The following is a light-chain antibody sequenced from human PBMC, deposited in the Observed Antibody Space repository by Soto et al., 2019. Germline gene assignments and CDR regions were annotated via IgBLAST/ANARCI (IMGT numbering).Light chain of an antibody. Sequence: EIVLTQSPGTLSLSPGERATLSCRASQSVSSSYLAWYQQKPGQAPRLLIYGASSRATGIPDGFSGSGSGTDFTLTISRLEPEDFAVYYCQQYGNSPAFGGATKVEIK. CDR1: QSVSSSY. J-gene: IGKJ4*01. CDR3: QQYGNSPA. CDR2: GAS. V-gene: IGKV3-20*01.